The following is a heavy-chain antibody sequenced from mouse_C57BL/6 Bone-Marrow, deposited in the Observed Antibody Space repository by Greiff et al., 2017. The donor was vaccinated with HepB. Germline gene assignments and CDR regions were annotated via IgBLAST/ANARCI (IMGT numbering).Heavy chain of an antibody. CDR3: AGKGDYGRPGFAY. V-gene: IGHV2-2*01. CDR2: IWSGGST. CDR1: GFSLTSYG. D-gene: IGHD1-1*01. J-gene: IGHJ3*01. Sequence: QVQLKESGPGLVQPSQSLSITCTVSGFSLTSYGVHWVRQSPGKGLEWLGVIWSGGSTDYNAAFISRLSISKDNSKSQVFFKMNSLQADDTAIYYCAGKGDYGRPGFAYWGQGTLVTVSA.